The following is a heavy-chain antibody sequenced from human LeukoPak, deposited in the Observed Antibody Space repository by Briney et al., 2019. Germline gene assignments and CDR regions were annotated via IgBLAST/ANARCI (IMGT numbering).Heavy chain of an antibody. Sequence: GGSLRLSCAASGFTFSSYSMNWVRQAPGRGLEWVSSITDSGTSTYYADSVKGRFTISRDNSKNTLYLQMKSLRAEDTAVYYCARRYSYLDYWGQGTLVTVPS. CDR3: ARRYSYLDY. V-gene: IGHV3-23*01. CDR2: ITDSGTST. J-gene: IGHJ4*02. D-gene: IGHD3-9*01. CDR1: GFTFSSYS.